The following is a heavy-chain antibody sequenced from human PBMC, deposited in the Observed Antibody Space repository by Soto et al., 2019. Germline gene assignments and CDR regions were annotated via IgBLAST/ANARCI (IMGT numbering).Heavy chain of an antibody. V-gene: IGHV1-3*01. D-gene: IGHD6-19*01. Sequence: ASVKVSCKASGYTFNSHAIHWVRQAPGQRPEWMGWINAGNGNTKYSQKFQGRVTITRDTSASTAYMELSSLRSEDTAVYYCARAVAVPADFDYWGQGTLVTVPQ. J-gene: IGHJ4*02. CDR2: INAGNGNT. CDR3: ARAVAVPADFDY. CDR1: GYTFNSHA.